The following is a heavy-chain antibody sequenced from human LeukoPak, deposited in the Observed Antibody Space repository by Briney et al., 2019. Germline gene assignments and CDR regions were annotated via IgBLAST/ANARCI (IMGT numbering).Heavy chain of an antibody. CDR1: GGTFSSYA. J-gene: IGHJ4*02. CDR2: IIPIFGTA. CDR3: AIHHSGYGHFDY. Sequence: SVKVSCKASGGTFSSYAISWVRQAPGQGLEWMGGIIPIFGTANYAQKFQGRVTITADESTSTAYMELSSLRSEDTTVYYCAIHHSGYGHFDYWGQGTLVTVSS. D-gene: IGHD5-12*01. V-gene: IGHV1-69*13.